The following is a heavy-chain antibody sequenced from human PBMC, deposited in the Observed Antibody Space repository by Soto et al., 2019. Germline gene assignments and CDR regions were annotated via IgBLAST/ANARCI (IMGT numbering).Heavy chain of an antibody. CDR2: IYWDDDK. Sequence: QITLNESGPTQVKPRQTLTLTCTFSGFSLTTSGVGVGWIRQSPVKAPEWLALIYWDDDKRYSPSLKSRLTITKDTAKNPVVLTMADLDPADTATYYCAHRVLRTVFGLVTTTAIYFDFWGQGTPVAVAS. CDR3: AHRVLRTVFGLVTTTAIYFDF. V-gene: IGHV2-5*02. D-gene: IGHD3-3*01. J-gene: IGHJ4*02. CDR1: GFSLTTSGVG.